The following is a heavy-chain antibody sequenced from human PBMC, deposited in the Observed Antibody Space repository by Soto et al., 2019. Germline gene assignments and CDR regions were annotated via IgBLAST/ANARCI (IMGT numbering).Heavy chain of an antibody. CDR1: GGTFSSYA. Sequence: QVQLVQSGAEVKKPGSSMKISCKASGGTFSSYAISWVRQAPGQGLESMGGIIPIFGTANYAQKFQGRVTITADESTSMAYMELSSLRSEDTAVYYCARAIASPFWIPPSVDQYGMDVWGQGTTVTVSS. CDR3: ARAIASPFWIPPSVDQYGMDV. CDR2: IIPIFGTA. D-gene: IGHD3-3*01. V-gene: IGHV1-69*01. J-gene: IGHJ6*02.